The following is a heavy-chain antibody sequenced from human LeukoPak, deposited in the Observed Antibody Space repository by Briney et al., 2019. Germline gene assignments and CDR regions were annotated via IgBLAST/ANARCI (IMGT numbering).Heavy chain of an antibody. D-gene: IGHD6-6*01. Sequence: AGGSLRLSCAASGFILSDHYMDWVRQAPGRGLEWVGRTRNKANSYTTECAASVRGRFTISRDDSMNSLYLQMNSLQTEDTAVYYCARIRDGSYYFDYWGQGTLVTVSS. CDR1: GFILSDHY. J-gene: IGHJ4*02. CDR3: ARIRDGSYYFDY. V-gene: IGHV3-72*01. CDR2: TRNKANSYTT.